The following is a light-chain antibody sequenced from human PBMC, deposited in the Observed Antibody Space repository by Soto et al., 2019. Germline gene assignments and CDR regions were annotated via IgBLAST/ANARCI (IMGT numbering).Light chain of an antibody. CDR3: QQYNSYPWT. CDR1: QSISTW. J-gene: IGKJ1*01. Sequence: DIQMTQSPSTLSASVGDRVTITCRARQSISTWLAWHQQKPGKAPQLLIYKASNLESGVPSRFSGSGSGTEFTLTISSLQPDDFATYYCQQYNSYPWTFGQGTKVDIK. CDR2: KAS. V-gene: IGKV1-5*03.